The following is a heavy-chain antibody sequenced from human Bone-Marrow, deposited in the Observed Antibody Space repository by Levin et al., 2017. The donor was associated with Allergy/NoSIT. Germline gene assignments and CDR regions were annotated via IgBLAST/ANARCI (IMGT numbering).Heavy chain of an antibody. J-gene: IGHJ6*02. CDR3: GGGGGSITDFFYYGMDV. D-gene: IGHD1-20*01. V-gene: IGHV1-69*01. Sequence: KISCKASGGTLSSYALTWVRQAPGQGLEWMGGIVPIFGTAKYAEKFQGRVTIIVDEYTSTGHMELSGLRSEDTAVYFCGGGGGSITDFFYYGMDVWGQGTTVIVSS. CDR2: IVPIFGTA. CDR1: GGTLSSYA.